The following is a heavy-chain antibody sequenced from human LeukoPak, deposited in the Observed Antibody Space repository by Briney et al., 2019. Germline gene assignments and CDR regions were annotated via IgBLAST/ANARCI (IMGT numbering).Heavy chain of an antibody. Sequence: PGGSLRLSCAASGVSFDDYGMSWVRHAPGKGVEWGSGIKWNGGSTVYADSVKGGFTISRDNAKNSLYLQMNSLRAEDTALYYCARDRTAFGVVVHYYMDVWGKGTTVTVPS. D-gene: IGHD3-3*01. V-gene: IGHV3-20*04. CDR2: IKWNGGST. CDR1: GVSFDDYG. CDR3: ARDRTAFGVVVHYYMDV. J-gene: IGHJ6*03.